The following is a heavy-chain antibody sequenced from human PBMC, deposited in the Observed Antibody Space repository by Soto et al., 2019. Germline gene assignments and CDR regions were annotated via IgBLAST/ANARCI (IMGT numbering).Heavy chain of an antibody. D-gene: IGHD3-16*01. V-gene: IGHV3-30*03. CDR3: ATRGFTGQFDD. J-gene: IGHJ4*02. CDR1: GFTFSTYG. CDR2: TSYDGSNK. Sequence: QVQLVESGGGVVQPGRSLRVSRAASGFTFSTYGMHWVRQAPGKGLEWVAVTSYDGSNKYYTDSVKGRFTISRDNSKNTLYLQMNSLRAEDTAVYYCATRGFTGQFDDWGQGTLVTVSS.